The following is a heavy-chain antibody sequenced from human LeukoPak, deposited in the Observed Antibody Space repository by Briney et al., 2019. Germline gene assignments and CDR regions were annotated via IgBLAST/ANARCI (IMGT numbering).Heavy chain of an antibody. D-gene: IGHD3-10*01. CDR3: AGIKTGTSRLISTFDL. CDR2: IYVSGST. CDR1: GGAISKYS. J-gene: IGHJ3*01. Sequence: PSETLSLTCNVSGGAISKYSRSWIRQPAGKGLEWFGRIYVSGSTDYNPSLKGRLTMSIDTSKNRISLKLNSVTAADTAVYYCAGIKTGTSRLISTFDLWGLGTMVTVSS. V-gene: IGHV4-4*07.